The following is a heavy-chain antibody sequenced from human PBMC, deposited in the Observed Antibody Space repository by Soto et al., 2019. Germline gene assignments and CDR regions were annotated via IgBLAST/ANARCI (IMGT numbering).Heavy chain of an antibody. CDR2: MNPKSGGA. CDR1: GYTFTGYY. Sequence: ASVKVSCKTSGYTFTGYYTHWVRQAPGQGLEWMGWMNPKSGGAYFAQKVQGRVTLTRDTSIGTAYIEVNSLTSDDTAVYFCTRENLEDSDGVYAAFDIWGQGTGVTVS. D-gene: IGHD5-18*01. J-gene: IGHJ3*02. V-gene: IGHV1-2*02. CDR3: TRENLEDSDGVYAAFDI.